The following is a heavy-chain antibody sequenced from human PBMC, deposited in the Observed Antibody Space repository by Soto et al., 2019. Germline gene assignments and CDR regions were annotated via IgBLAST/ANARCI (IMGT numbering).Heavy chain of an antibody. Sequence: QITLKESGPTLVEPTQTLTLTCTFSGFSLTTKGVGVGWIRQPPGKALEWLAIIYWDDDRRYSPSLKTRLAITKDTSKNQVVLLMTTLDPVDTVTYYCAHVMITFGGVIGLDAFDIWGQGTMVTVSS. CDR3: AHVMITFGGVIGLDAFDI. CDR1: GFSLTTKGVG. V-gene: IGHV2-5*02. J-gene: IGHJ3*02. CDR2: IYWDDDR. D-gene: IGHD3-16*02.